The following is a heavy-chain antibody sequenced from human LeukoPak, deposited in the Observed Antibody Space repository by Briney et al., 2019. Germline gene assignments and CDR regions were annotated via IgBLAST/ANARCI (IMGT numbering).Heavy chain of an antibody. CDR3: TKATTRRVPAARIDS. Sequence: QPGGSLRLSCAASGFIFDDFSMFSDRQAPGKGLEWVSSITWHGRSTAYADSVRGRFSISRDNARNSLYLQMNSLRPEDTAFYYCTKATTRRVPAARIDSWGQGTLVTVSS. D-gene: IGHD6-13*01. V-gene: IGHV3-9*01. CDR2: ITWHGRST. CDR1: GFIFDDFS. J-gene: IGHJ4*02.